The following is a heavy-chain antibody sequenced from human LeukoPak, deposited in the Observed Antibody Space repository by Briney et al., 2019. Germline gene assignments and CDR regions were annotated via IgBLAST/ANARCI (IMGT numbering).Heavy chain of an antibody. J-gene: IGHJ4*02. CDR1: GFTFSTYA. Sequence: RGSLRLSCTASGFTFSTYAMNWVRQAPGKGLEWVSVITGNAAMTDYADSVKGRFTISRDNSKNTLYLRMNSLRAEDTAAYYCAKDTTPDGFYSVDNWGQGTLVTVSS. CDR2: ITGNAAMT. V-gene: IGHV3-23*01. D-gene: IGHD3-3*01. CDR3: AKDTTPDGFYSVDN.